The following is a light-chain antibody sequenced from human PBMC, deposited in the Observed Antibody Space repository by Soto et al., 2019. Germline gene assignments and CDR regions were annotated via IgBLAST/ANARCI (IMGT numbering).Light chain of an antibody. V-gene: IGKV1-5*03. CDR1: QTISSW. J-gene: IGKJ1*01. Sequence: DIQITQSPSTLSGSVGDRVTITCRASQTISSWLAWYQQKPGKAPKLQIYKASTLKSGVPSRFSGSGSGTEFTLTISSLQPDDFATYYCQHYNSYSEAFGQGTKVDIK. CDR2: KAS. CDR3: QHYNSYSEA.